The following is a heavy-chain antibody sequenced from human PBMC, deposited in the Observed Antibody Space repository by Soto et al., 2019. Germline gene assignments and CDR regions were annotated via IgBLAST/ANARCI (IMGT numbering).Heavy chain of an antibody. J-gene: IGHJ6*02. D-gene: IGHD2-8*01. CDR3: AKNGQPPYYYYGMDV. CDR2: ISGYNGDT. V-gene: IGHV1-18*01. CDR1: GYTFTSYA. Sequence: GASVKVSCKASGYTFTSYAMHWVRQAPGQGLEWMGWISGYNGDTKYAQKFQGRVTMTVDTSTTTAYMELRGLTSDDRAVYYCAKNGQPPYYYYGMDVWGQGTTVTVSS.